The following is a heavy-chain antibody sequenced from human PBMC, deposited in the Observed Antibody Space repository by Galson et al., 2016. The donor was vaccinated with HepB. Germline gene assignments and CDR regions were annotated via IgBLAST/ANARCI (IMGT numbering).Heavy chain of an antibody. D-gene: IGHD1-26*01. CDR3: ARGDGSAGGRVDY. J-gene: IGHJ4*02. CDR2: INYGGTNT. V-gene: IGHV3-74*01. Sequence: SLRLSCAASGFTFNSNWVHWVRQAPGKGLVWVSRINYGGTNTYYADFVKGRFAISRDNAKNTLYLQMTNLRGEDTALYYCARGDGSAGGRVDYWGQGTLVTVSS. CDR1: GFTFNSNW.